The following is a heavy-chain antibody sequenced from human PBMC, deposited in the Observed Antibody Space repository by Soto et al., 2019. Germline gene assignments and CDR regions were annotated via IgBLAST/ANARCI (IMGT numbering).Heavy chain of an antibody. D-gene: IGHD6-19*01. CDR3: ARDPGIAVVGRRTSFEH. Sequence: QVQLVQSGAEVKKPGSSVTVSCKASGDTFRNYAFTWVRQAPGQGLEWMGTIIPLFSTRYGQKFQGRVTMTADESTSTVYMDLSSLQSDDTAVYYCARDPGIAVVGRRTSFEHWGQGTLVTVSS. CDR1: GDTFRNYA. V-gene: IGHV1-69*18. CDR2: IIPLFST. J-gene: IGHJ4*02.